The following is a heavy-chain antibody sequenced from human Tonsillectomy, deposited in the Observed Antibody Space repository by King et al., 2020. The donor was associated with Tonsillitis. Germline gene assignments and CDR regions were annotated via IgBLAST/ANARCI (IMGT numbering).Heavy chain of an antibody. Sequence: VQLVQSGAEVKKPGASVKVSCKASGDTFSTYGINWVRQAPGQGLEWMGRIVPFFGTSIYEQKFQGRVTITADESTRTAYMGLSSLRFEETAVYYCARRLGVVAPFDSWGQGTLVTVSS. D-gene: IGHD3-3*01. CDR3: ARRLGVVAPFDS. CDR2: IVPFFGTS. V-gene: IGHV1-69*18. CDR1: GDTFSTYG. J-gene: IGHJ4*02.